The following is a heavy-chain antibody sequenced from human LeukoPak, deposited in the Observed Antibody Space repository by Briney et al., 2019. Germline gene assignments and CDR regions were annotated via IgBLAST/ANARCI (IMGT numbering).Heavy chain of an antibody. V-gene: IGHV3-48*04. CDR1: GFTFSSYS. CDR3: AKVPYPYYDSSGYQYADY. CDR2: ISIVSNTI. J-gene: IGHJ4*02. D-gene: IGHD3-22*01. Sequence: GGSLRLSCAASGFTFSSYSMNWVRQAPGKGLEWVSYISIVSNTIHYADSVKGRFTISRDDAKNSLYPQMNSLRAEDTAVYYCAKVPYPYYDSSGYQYADYWGQGTLVTVSS.